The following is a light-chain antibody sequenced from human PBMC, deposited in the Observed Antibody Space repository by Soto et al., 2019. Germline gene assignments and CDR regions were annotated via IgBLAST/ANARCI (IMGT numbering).Light chain of an antibody. CDR1: ISDVGAYNY. Sequence: QSALTQPASVSGSPGQSITISCTGTISDVGAYNYVSWYQHHPGKAPKLMIYEVSNRPSGVSNRFSGSKSGSAASLTISGLQAEDEADYYCSSYTTSSTVLFGGGTKVTVL. CDR3: SSYTTSSTVL. J-gene: IGLJ2*01. V-gene: IGLV2-14*01. CDR2: EVS.